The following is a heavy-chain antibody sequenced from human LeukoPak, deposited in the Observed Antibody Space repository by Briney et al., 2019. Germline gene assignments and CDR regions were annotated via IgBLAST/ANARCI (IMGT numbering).Heavy chain of an antibody. J-gene: IGHJ4*02. Sequence: GGSLRLSCAVSGFTSSSYGMSWVRQTPGKGLEWLSAISGSGSSTYYADSVKGRFTISRDNSKNTLSLEMNSLRAEDTAIYYCARGGSPYDYWGQGTLVTVSS. V-gene: IGHV3-23*01. D-gene: IGHD1-26*01. CDR2: ISGSGSST. CDR3: ARGGSPYDY. CDR1: GFTSSSYG.